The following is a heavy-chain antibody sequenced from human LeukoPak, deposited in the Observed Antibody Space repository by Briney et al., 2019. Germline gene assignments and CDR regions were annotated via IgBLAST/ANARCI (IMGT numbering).Heavy chain of an antibody. CDR3: AKHDTVFGAAHFYMDV. CDR2: IYSTGNT. J-gene: IGHJ6*03. V-gene: IGHV4-4*09. D-gene: IGHD3-3*01. CDR1: GGSINTYY. Sequence: SETLSLTCAVSGGSINTYYWSWIRQPPGKGLERVGYIYSTGNTNYNPSLKGRVTISLDTSKNQFSLNLSSVTAADTAVYYCAKHDTVFGAAHFYMDVWGKGTTVTVSS.